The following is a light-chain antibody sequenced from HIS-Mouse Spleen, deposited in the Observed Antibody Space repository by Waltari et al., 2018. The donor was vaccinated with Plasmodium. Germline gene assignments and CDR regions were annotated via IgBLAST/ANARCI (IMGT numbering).Light chain of an antibody. CDR3: QQYYSYPLT. CDR2: AAS. CDR1: QGISSY. V-gene: IGKV1-8*01. Sequence: AIRMTQSPSSFSASTGDRVTITCRARQGISSYLAWYQQKPGEDPKLLFYAASTLQSGVPSGFSGSGSGTDFTRTISCLQSEDFATYYCQQYYSYPLTFGGGTKVEIK. J-gene: IGKJ4*01.